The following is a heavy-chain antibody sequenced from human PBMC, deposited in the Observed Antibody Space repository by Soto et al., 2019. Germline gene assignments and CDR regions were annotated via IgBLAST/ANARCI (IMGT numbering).Heavy chain of an antibody. J-gene: IGHJ3*01. D-gene: IGHD3-3*01. CDR2: IFDSETA. V-gene: IGHV4-31*03. Sequence: QVQLQESGPGLVKTSQTLSLTCTVSGGSVSSGGYYWNWIRQHPGKGLAWLGYIFDSETAYYNPSRTSRLTISMDTSKNQCSLKVTSVTPADTAVYYCARENFGVVIHDAFDLWGQGTMVTVSS. CDR1: GGSVSSGGYY. CDR3: ARENFGVVIHDAFDL.